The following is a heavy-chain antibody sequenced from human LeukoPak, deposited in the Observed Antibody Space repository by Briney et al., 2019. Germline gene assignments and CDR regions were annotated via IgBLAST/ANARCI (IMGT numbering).Heavy chain of an antibody. CDR1: GGSINNGDYI. CDR3: ARGLNTDKIDY. CDR2: FHHGGSP. V-gene: IGHV4-30-4*01. Sequence: SETLSLTCAVSGGSINNGDYIWTWIRQPPGKGLEWIGRFHHGGSPSYNPSLQSRVTISADTSKNQFSLNLGSVTDADTAVYYCARGLNTDKIDYWGQGTLVTVSS. D-gene: IGHD4-17*01. J-gene: IGHJ4*02.